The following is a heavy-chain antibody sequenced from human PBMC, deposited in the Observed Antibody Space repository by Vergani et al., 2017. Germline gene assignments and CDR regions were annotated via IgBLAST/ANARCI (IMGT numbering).Heavy chain of an antibody. CDR3: ERGVEGFYGSGSYYNAYYYYGMDV. D-gene: IGHD3-10*01. V-gene: IGHV4-59*01. Sequence: QVQLQESGPGLVKPSETLSLTCTVSGGSISSYYWSWIRQPPGKGLEWIGYIYYSGSTNYNPSLKSRVTISVDTSKNQFSLKLSSVTAADTAVYYCERGVEGFYGSGSYYNAYYYYGMDVWGQGTTVTVSS. CDR1: GGSISSYY. J-gene: IGHJ6*02. CDR2: IYYSGST.